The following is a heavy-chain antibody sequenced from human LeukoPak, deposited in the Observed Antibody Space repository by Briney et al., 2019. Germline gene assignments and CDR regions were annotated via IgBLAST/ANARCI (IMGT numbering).Heavy chain of an antibody. CDR3: AKGSYYDSSGSFYFDY. CDR1: GFTFSSYA. J-gene: IGHJ4*02. Sequence: GGSLRLSCAASGFTFSSYAMSWVRQAPGKGLEWVSGVSGSGDNTYYADSVRGRFTISRDNSKNTLYVQVNSLGTEDTAAYYCAKGSYYDSSGSFYFDYWGQGTLVTVSS. CDR2: VSGSGDNT. D-gene: IGHD3-22*01. V-gene: IGHV3-23*01.